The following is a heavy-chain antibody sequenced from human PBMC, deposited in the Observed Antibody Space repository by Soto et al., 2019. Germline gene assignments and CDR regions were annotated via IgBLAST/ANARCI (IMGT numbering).Heavy chain of an antibody. CDR1: GFSLSTSGVG. Sequence: SGPTLVKPTQTLTLTCTFSGFSLSTSGVGVGWIRQPPGKALEWLALIYWDDDKRYSPSLKSRLTITKDTSKNQVVLTMTNMDPVDTATYYCAHKVIRGWYDYYYYYMDVWGKGTTVTVSS. CDR2: IYWDDDK. CDR3: AHKVIRGWYDYYYYYMDV. D-gene: IGHD6-19*01. J-gene: IGHJ6*03. V-gene: IGHV2-5*02.